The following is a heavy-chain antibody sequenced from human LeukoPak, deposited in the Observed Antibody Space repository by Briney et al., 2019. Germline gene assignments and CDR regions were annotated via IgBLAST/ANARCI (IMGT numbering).Heavy chain of an antibody. Sequence: ASVKVSCKASGYTFTSYYMHWVRQAPGQGLEWMGIINPSGGSTSYAQKFQGRVTMTRDTSTSTVYMELSSLRSEDTAVYYCATPPQGYSSSIIGAFDIWGQGTMVTVSS. J-gene: IGHJ3*02. CDR1: GYTFTSYY. V-gene: IGHV1-46*01. D-gene: IGHD6-19*01. CDR3: ATPPQGYSSSIIGAFDI. CDR2: INPSGGST.